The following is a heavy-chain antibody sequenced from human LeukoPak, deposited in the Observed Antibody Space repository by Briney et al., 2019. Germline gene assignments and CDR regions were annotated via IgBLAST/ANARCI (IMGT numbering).Heavy chain of an antibody. CDR3: ARSWPHYYYYYMDV. V-gene: IGHV3-48*01. D-gene: IGHD6-13*01. Sequence: AGSVTLSCAASRFTFGSYAMRWVRQAPGKGGDWVSYISCSGCTIYYVDSVNGGLTLHIEKAKNSLYLQMNILRAEDTAVYYCARSWPHYYYYYMDVWGKGTTVTISS. CDR1: RFTFGSYA. CDR2: ISCSGCTI. J-gene: IGHJ6*03.